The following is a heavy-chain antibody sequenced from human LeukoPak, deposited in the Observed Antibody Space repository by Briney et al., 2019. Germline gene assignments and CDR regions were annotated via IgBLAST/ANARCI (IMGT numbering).Heavy chain of an antibody. Sequence: GGSLRLSCAASGFTFSSYGMHWVRQAPGKGLEWVAVISYDGSNKYYADSVKGRFTISRDNSKNTLYLQMNSLRAGDTAVYYCAKSDIVGATAIGYWGQGTLVTVSS. CDR2: ISYDGSNK. D-gene: IGHD1-26*01. CDR3: AKSDIVGATAIGY. V-gene: IGHV3-30*18. J-gene: IGHJ4*02. CDR1: GFTFSSYG.